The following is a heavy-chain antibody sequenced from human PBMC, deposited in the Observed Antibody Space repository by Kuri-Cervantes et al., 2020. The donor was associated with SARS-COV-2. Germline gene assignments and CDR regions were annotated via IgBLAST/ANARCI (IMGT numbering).Heavy chain of an antibody. CDR1: GFTFSSYA. Sequence: GESLKISCAASGFTFSSYAMHWVRQAPGKGLEWVAVISYDGSNKYYADSVKGRFTISRDNSKNTLYLQMNSLRAEDTAVYYCARSSPHYYYGMDVWGQGTTVTVSS. J-gene: IGHJ6*02. CDR3: ARSSPHYYYGMDV. V-gene: IGHV3-30*01. D-gene: IGHD6-13*01. CDR2: ISYDGSNK.